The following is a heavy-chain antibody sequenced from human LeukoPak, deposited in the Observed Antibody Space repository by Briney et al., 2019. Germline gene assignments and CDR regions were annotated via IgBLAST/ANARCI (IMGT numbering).Heavy chain of an antibody. J-gene: IGHJ3*02. D-gene: IGHD1-26*01. CDR3: ARFPAQNWELRAFGI. CDR2: INPNSGGT. Sequence: ASVKVSCKASAYTFTDYYMHWVRQAPGQGLEWMGWINPNSGGTNYAQKFQGRVTMTRDTSITTAYMELSRLRSDDTAVYYCARFPAQNWELRAFGIWGQGTMVTVSS. CDR1: AYTFTDYY. V-gene: IGHV1-2*02.